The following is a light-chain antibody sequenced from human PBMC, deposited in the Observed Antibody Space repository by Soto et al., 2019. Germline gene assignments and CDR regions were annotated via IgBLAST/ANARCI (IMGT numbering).Light chain of an antibody. CDR3: QQYGSSPLT. Sequence: EIVLTQSPGTLSLSPGERATLSSRASQSVNSGYLAWYQQKPGQAPRHLIYGTSSRATGIPDRFSGSGSGTDFTLTISRLEPEDFAVYYCQQYGSSPLTFGGGTKVEIK. V-gene: IGKV3-20*01. CDR2: GTS. CDR1: QSVNSGY. J-gene: IGKJ4*01.